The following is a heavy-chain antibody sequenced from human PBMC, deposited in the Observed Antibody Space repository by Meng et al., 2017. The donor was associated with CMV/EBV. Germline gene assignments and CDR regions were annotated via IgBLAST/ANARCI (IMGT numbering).Heavy chain of an antibody. J-gene: IGHJ4*02. CDR2: IQVMGHT. V-gene: IGHV4-4*07. Sequence: QVQYQESAQVLGKTSESLSLTCTVSGASIKNYNWNWVRQPAGQGLEWIGLIQVMGHTVYNPSLKSRVTVSLDASKSQFSLTLNSVTAADTATYYCAGSRPGGGACDYWGQGILVTVSS. CDR3: AGSRPGGGACDY. CDR1: GASIKNYN. D-gene: IGHD3-16*01.